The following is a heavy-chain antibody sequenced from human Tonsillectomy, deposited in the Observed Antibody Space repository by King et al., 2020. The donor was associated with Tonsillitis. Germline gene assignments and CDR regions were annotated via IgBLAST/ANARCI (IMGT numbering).Heavy chain of an antibody. CDR2: IKEDGSEK. CDR1: GFTFSRYW. Sequence: VQLVESGGGLVQPGGSLRLSCAASGFTFSRYWMTWVRQAPGKGLEWVANIKEDGSEKYDVDSVKGRFTISRDNAKNSLYLQMNSLRVEDTAVYYCATDIGGDWGQGTLVTVSS. V-gene: IGHV3-7*01. CDR3: ATDIGGD. D-gene: IGHD1-26*01. J-gene: IGHJ4*02.